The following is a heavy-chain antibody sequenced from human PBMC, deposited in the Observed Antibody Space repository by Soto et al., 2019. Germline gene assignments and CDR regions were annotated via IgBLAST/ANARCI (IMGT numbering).Heavy chain of an antibody. D-gene: IGHD3-9*01. V-gene: IGHV6-1*01. CDR1: GDSVSSNSAA. CDR2: TYYRSKWYN. Sequence: PSQTLSLTCAISGDSVSSNSAAWNWIRQSPSRGLEWLGRTYYRSKWYNDYAVSVKSRITINPDTSKNQFSLQLNSVTPEDTAVYYCARDVIRGYDILTCYSDYYYYGMDVWSQGTTVPVS. J-gene: IGHJ6*02. CDR3: ARDVIRGYDILTCYSDYYYYGMDV.